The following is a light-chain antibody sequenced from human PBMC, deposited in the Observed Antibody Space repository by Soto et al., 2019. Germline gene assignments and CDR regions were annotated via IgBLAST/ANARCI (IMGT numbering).Light chain of an antibody. CDR1: SSDVGAYNY. CDR2: EVS. Sequence: QSVLTQPPSASGSPGQSVTISCTGTSSDVGAYNYVSWYQQYPGKAPKLMIYEVSKRPSGVPDRFSGSKSGKTASLTVSGLQPEDEADYYCTSYAGNNIWVFGGGTKVT. J-gene: IGLJ3*02. CDR3: TSYAGNNIWV. V-gene: IGLV2-8*01.